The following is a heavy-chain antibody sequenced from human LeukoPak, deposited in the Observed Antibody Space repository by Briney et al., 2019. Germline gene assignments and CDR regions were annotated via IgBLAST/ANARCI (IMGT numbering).Heavy chain of an antibody. Sequence: PGGSLRLSCAASGFTFSSYGMHWVRQAPGKGLEWVAVISYDGSNKYYADSVKGRFTISRDNSKNTLYLQMNGLRAEDTAVYYCAKDASFSYYFDYWGQGTLVTVSS. V-gene: IGHV3-30*18. CDR3: AKDASFSYYFDY. CDR1: GFTFSSYG. J-gene: IGHJ4*02. CDR2: ISYDGSNK. D-gene: IGHD2/OR15-2a*01.